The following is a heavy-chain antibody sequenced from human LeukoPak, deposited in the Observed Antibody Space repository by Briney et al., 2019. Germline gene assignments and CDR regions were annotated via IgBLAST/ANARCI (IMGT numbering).Heavy chain of an antibody. V-gene: IGHV1-69*05. J-gene: IGHJ6*02. CDR2: IIPIFGTA. CDR3: ARDFSSSWYSYYYYGMDV. CDR1: GGTFSSYA. D-gene: IGHD6-13*01. Sequence: ASVKVSCKASGGTFSSYAISWVRQAPGQGLEWMGGIIPIFGTANYAQKFQGRVTMTTDTSTSTAYMELRSLRSDDTAVYYCARDFSSSWYSYYYYGMDVWGQGTTVTVSS.